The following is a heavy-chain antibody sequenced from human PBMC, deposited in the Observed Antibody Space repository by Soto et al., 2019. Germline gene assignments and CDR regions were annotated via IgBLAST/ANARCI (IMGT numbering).Heavy chain of an antibody. CDR1: GGSISSSNW. V-gene: IGHV4-4*02. J-gene: IGHJ6*02. D-gene: IGHD3-3*01. Sequence: PSETLSLTCAVSGGSISSSNWWSWVRQPPGKGLEWIGEIYHSGSTNYNPSLKSRVTISVDKSKNQFSLKLSSVTAADTAVYYISSHDAAVGIDACGQGTIDTVS. CDR2: IYHSGST. CDR3: SSHDAAVGIDA.